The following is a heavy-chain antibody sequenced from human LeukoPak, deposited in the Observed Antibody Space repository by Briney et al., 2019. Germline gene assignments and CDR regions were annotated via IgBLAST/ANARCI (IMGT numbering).Heavy chain of an antibody. CDR1: GYTFTGYY. J-gene: IGHJ4*02. CDR2: INPNSGGT. D-gene: IGHD3-16*02. V-gene: IGHV1-2*02. Sequence: GASVKVSCNASGYTFTGYYMHWVRQAPGQGLEWMGWINPNSGGTNYAQKFQGRVTMTRDTSISTAYMELSRLRSDDTAVYYCARDRNYDYVWGSYRSYFDYWGQGTLVTVSS. CDR3: ARDRNYDYVWGSYRSYFDY.